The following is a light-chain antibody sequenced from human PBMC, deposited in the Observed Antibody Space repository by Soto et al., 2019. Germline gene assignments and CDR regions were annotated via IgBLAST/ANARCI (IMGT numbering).Light chain of an antibody. CDR2: AAS. CDR1: QSVSTDF. J-gene: IGKJ4*01. CDR3: QQYGSSPFT. V-gene: IGKV3-20*01. Sequence: EIVLTQSPGTLSLSPGGRATLSCRASQSVSTDFLAWYQQKPGQAPRLLIYAASTRATGIPDRFSGSGSGTDFTLTISRLEPEDFAVYFCQQYGSSPFTFAGETKVEIK.